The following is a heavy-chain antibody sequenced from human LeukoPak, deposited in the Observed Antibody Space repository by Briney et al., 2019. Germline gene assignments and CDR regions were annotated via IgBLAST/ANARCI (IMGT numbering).Heavy chain of an antibody. CDR2: ISWGGRDK. D-gene: IGHD5-12*01. CDR3: AKDIGQDGSGHHYFDH. CDR1: GFIFDDYT. V-gene: IGHV3-43*01. Sequence: PGGSLRLSCLASGFIFDDYTMDWVRQAPGKGLEWVSRISWGGRDKYYAESVKGRFTISRDNSKNSVYLQMNGLRTDDTAFYYCAKDIGQDGSGHHYFDHWGQGTLVTVSS. J-gene: IGHJ4*02.